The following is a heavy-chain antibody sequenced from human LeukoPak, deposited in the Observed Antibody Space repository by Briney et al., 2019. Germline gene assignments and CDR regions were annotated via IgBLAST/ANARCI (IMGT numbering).Heavy chain of an antibody. CDR2: ISGSGGST. D-gene: IGHD2-21*01. Sequence: PGGSLRLSCAASGFTFSSYAMSWVRQAPGKGLEWVSAISGSGGSTYYADSVKGRFTISRDNSKNTLYLQMNSLRAEDTAVYYCTKAPGQVVVIAILYYLDYWGQGTLVTVSS. J-gene: IGHJ4*02. CDR3: TKAPGQVVVIAILYYLDY. CDR1: GFTFSSYA. V-gene: IGHV3-23*01.